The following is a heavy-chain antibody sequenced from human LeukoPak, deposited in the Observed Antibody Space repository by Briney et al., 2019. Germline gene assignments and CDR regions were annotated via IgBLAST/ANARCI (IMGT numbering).Heavy chain of an antibody. V-gene: IGHV4-30-2*01. CDR2: INHSGST. D-gene: IGHD2/OR15-2a*01. Sequence: SQTLSLTCAVSGGSISSGGYSWSWIRQPPGKGLEWIGEINHSGSTNYNPSLKSRVTISVDTSKNQFSLKLSSVTAADTAVYYCARGFYTFDYWGQGTLVTVSS. CDR1: GGSISSGGYS. J-gene: IGHJ4*02. CDR3: ARGFYTFDY.